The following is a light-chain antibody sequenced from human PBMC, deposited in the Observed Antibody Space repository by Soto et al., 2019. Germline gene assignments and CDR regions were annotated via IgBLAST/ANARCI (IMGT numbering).Light chain of an antibody. J-gene: IGKJ4*01. CDR1: QSVSSY. CDR2: DAS. Sequence: EIVLTQSPATLSLSPGERATLSCRASQSVSSYLAWYQQKPGQAPRLLIYDASSRATGIPARFSGSGSGTDFTLTISTLEPEDLAVYYCQQRSNWPLTFGGGTKVDIK. V-gene: IGKV3-11*01. CDR3: QQRSNWPLT.